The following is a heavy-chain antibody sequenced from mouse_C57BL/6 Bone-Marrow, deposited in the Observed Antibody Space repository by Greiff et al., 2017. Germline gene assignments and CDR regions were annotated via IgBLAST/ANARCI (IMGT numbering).Heavy chain of an antibody. CDR2: IRSCCSTI. Sequence: DVMLVESGGGLVKPGWSLNLSCAASGFPFSAYGLHWVRQAPVQGLEWVSYIRSCCSTIYYAETVKARFTISRDNAKNTLFLQMTSLRSEDTAMYYCARALYDLFAYWGQGTIVTVSA. J-gene: IGHJ3*01. CDR1: GFPFSAYG. V-gene: IGHV5-17*01. D-gene: IGHD2-12*01. CDR3: ARALYDLFAY.